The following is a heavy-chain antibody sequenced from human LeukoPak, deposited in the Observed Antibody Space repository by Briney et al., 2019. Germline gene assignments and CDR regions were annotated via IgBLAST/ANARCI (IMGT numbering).Heavy chain of an antibody. J-gene: IGHJ5*02. D-gene: IGHD2-15*01. V-gene: IGHV4-34*01. CDR3: AGGPRAYIVVVVATTKHGFDP. Sequence: SETLSLTCAVYGGSFSGYYWSWIRQPPGKGLEWIGEINHSGSTNYNPSLKSRVTISVDTSKNQFSLKLSSVTAADTAVYYCAGGPRAYIVVVVATTKHGFDPWGQGTLVTVSS. CDR2: INHSGST. CDR1: GGSFSGYY.